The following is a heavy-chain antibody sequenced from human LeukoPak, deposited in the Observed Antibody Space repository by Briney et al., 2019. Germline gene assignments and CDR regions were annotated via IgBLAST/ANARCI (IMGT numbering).Heavy chain of an antibody. CDR2: IAYDGRVK. D-gene: IGHD2-15*01. CDR3: VKDRSTKWSFDY. CDR1: GFTFSSDG. J-gene: IGHJ4*02. Sequence: PGGSLRLSCAASGFTFSSDGMHWVRQAPCKGLEWVAFIAYDGRVKYYGDPVKGRFTISRDNSKNTLYLQMISLRPEDTAVYYCVKDRSTKWSFDYWGQGTLVTVSS. V-gene: IGHV3-30*02.